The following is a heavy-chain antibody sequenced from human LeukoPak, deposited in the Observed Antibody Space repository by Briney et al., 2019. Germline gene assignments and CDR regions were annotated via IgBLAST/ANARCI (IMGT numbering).Heavy chain of an antibody. D-gene: IGHD6-13*01. J-gene: IGHJ5*02. CDR2: IYYSGST. CDR3: ARVAAAGTIDP. CDR1: GGSISSYY. Sequence: PSETPSLTCTVSGGSISSYYWSWIRQPPGKGLEWIGYIYYSGSTNYNPSLKSRVTISVDTSKNQFSLKLSSVTAADTAVYYCARVAAAGTIDPWGQGTLVTVSS. V-gene: IGHV4-59*01.